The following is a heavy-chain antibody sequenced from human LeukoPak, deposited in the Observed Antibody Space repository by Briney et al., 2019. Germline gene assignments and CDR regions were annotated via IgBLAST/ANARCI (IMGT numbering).Heavy chain of an antibody. CDR2: VRGNGGST. J-gene: IGHJ3*02. Sequence: GGSLRLSCATSGFIFSSYAMSWVRQAPGKGLEWVSAVRGNGGSTYYADSVKGRFTISRDNSKNTLYLQTNSLRAEDTAVYYCAKDTPTNWGDAFDIWGQGTMVTVSS. D-gene: IGHD7-27*01. CDR3: AKDTPTNWGDAFDI. V-gene: IGHV3-23*01. CDR1: GFIFSSYA.